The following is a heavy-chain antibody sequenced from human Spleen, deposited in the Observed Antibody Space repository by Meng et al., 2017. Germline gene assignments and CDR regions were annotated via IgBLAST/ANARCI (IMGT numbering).Heavy chain of an antibody. CDR2: IWYDESHK. D-gene: IGHD3-10*01. CDR1: GFSFSSHG. J-gene: IGHJ4*02. CDR3: AKYSYGLGDYLDY. Sequence: GESLKISCAASGFSFSSHGMHWVRQAPGKGLEWVAVIWYDESHKYYADSVKGRFTISRHNSKNTLYLQMNSLRAEDTALYYCAKYSYGLGDYLDYWGQGAPVTGSS. V-gene: IGHV3-33*06.